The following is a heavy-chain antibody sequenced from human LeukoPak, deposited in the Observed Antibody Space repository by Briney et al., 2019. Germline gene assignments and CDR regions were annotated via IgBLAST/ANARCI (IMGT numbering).Heavy chain of an antibody. V-gene: IGHV1-46*01. D-gene: IGHD3-3*01. J-gene: IGHJ4*02. CDR1: GYTFTSYY. CDR2: INPSGGST. CDR3: ASGSGLYSPDY. Sequence: ASVKVSCKASGYTFTSYYLHWVRQAPGQGLEWMGIINPSGGSTSYAQIFQGRVTMTRDTSISTAYMELSRLRSDDTAVYYCASGSGLYSPDYWGQGTLVTVSS.